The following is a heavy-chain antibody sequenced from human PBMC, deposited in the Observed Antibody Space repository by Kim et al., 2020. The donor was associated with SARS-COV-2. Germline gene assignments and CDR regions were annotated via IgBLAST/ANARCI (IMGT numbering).Heavy chain of an antibody. V-gene: IGHV3-74*01. CDR3: ARDSFQYYYDSSGYSMNTYYYYGMDV. D-gene: IGHD3-22*01. Sequence: VGSLRLSCAASGFTFSSYWMHWVRQAPGKGLVWVSRINSDGSSTSYADSVKGRFTISRDNAKNTLYLQMNSLRAEDTAVYYCARDSFQYYYDSSGYSMNTYYYYGMDVWGQGTTVTVSS. J-gene: IGHJ6*02. CDR2: INSDGSST. CDR1: GFTFSSYW.